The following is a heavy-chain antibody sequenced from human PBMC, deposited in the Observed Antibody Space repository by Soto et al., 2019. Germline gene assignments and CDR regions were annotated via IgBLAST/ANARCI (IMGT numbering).Heavy chain of an antibody. V-gene: IGHV1-3*01. CDR2: INAGNGNT. Sequence: ASVKVSCKASGYTFTSYAMHRVRQAPGQRLEWMGWINAGNGNTKYSQKFRGRVTITRDTSASTAYMELSSLRSEDTAVYYCARDKEVGATALFDYWGQGTLVTVSS. CDR3: ARDKEVGATALFDY. CDR1: GYTFTSYA. D-gene: IGHD1-26*01. J-gene: IGHJ4*02.